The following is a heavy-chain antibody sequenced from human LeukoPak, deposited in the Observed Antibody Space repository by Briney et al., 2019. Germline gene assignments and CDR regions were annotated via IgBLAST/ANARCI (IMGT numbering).Heavy chain of an antibody. D-gene: IGHD6-19*01. CDR3: AREAGDSDY. J-gene: IGHJ4*02. CDR2: ISSSSTYM. Sequence: PGGSLRLSCAASGFTFSSYSMSWVRQAPGKGLEWVSSISSSSTYMYYADSLKGRFTISRDNAKNSLYLQMSSLRAEDTAVYYCAREAGDSDYWGQGTLVTASS. CDR1: GFTFSSYS. V-gene: IGHV3-21*06.